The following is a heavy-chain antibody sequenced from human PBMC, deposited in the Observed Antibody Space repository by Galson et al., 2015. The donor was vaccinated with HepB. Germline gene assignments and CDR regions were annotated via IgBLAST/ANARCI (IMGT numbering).Heavy chain of an antibody. D-gene: IGHD3-22*01. V-gene: IGHV1-18*04. CDR3: ARDLRISGQLTRGSSYYYDSSGYYNPDIYFDY. CDR1: GYTFTSYG. J-gene: IGHJ4*02. Sequence: SVKVSCKASGYTFTSYGISWVRQAPGQGLEWMGWISAYNGNTNYAQKLQGRVTMTTDTSTSTAYMELRSLRSDDTAVYYCARDLRISGQLTRGSSYYYDSSGYYNPDIYFDYWGQGTLVTVSS. CDR2: ISAYNGNT.